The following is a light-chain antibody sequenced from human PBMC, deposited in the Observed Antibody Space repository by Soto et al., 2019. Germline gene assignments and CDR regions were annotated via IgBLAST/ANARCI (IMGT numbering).Light chain of an antibody. CDR3: SSYTHTNTLV. J-gene: IGLJ2*01. CDR1: SSDVGGYNY. V-gene: IGLV2-14*03. CDR2: DVS. Sequence: QSALIQPASVSGSPGQSITLSCTGTSSDVGGYNYVSWYQQHPDKAPQLMIYDVSNRPSGISDRFSGSKSGNTASLTISGLQAEDEADYYCSSYTHTNTLVFGGGTKLTVL.